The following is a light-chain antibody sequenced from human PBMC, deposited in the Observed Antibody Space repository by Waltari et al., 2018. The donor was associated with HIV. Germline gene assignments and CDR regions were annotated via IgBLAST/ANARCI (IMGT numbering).Light chain of an antibody. V-gene: IGLV8-61*01. CDR3: VVYVRSGRV. Sequence: QAVVTQEPSLSVTPGKTHPLTCGLSSASVSTSFFPSWSQLTPGQPPRSLHNNTEWRSCVGPGRFVGCIVGNKTSPTSTVEPAEDAGIYYCVVYVRSGRVFGGGTRLTVL. CDR1: SASVSTSFF. CDR2: NTE. J-gene: IGLJ2*01.